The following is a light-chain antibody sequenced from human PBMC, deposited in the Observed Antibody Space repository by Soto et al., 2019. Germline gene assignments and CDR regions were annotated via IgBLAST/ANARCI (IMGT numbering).Light chain of an antibody. J-gene: IGKJ1*01. CDR2: GTS. CDR3: HQYGGSTTWT. Sequence: EIVLTQSPGTLSLSPGERATLSCRASQSVSNSYLAWYQQKPGQAPRLLIYGTSSRATGIPDRFSGGGSGTDFSRTISRLEPDDFAVYYCHQYGGSTTWTFGQGTKVEIK. V-gene: IGKV3-20*01. CDR1: QSVSNSY.